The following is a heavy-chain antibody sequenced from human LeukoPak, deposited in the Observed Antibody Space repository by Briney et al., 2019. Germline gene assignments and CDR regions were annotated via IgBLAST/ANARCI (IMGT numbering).Heavy chain of an antibody. J-gene: IGHJ6*02. CDR3: ARTMQDIVVVPAADEYYYYGMDV. Sequence: GGSLRLSCAASGFTFSSYAMHWVRQAPGKGLEWVAVISYDGSNKYYADSVKGRFTISRDNSKNTLYLQMNSLRAEDTAVYYCARTMQDIVVVPAADEYYYYGMDVWGQGTAVTVSS. D-gene: IGHD2-2*01. CDR2: ISYDGSNK. CDR1: GFTFSSYA. V-gene: IGHV3-30-3*01.